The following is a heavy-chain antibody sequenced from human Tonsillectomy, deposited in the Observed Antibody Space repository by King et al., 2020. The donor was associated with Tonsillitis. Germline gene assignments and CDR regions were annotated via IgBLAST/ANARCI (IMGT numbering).Heavy chain of an antibody. D-gene: IGHD1-26*01. CDR1: GGSFSGYY. CDR2: INHSGST. CDR3: ARESPGTRAFDI. J-gene: IGHJ3*02. V-gene: IGHV4-34*01. Sequence: VQLQQWGAGLLKPSETLSLTCAVYGGSFSGYYWSWIRQPPGKGLEWIGEINHSGSTNYNPSLKSRVTIPVDTSKNQFSLKLSSVTAADTAVYYCARESPGTRAFDIWGQGTMVTVSS.